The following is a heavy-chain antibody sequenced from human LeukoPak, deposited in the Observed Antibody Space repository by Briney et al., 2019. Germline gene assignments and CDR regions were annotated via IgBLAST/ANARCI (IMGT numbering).Heavy chain of an antibody. J-gene: IGHJ4*02. V-gene: IGHV1-2*02. CDR2: INPNSGGT. Sequence: ASVKVSCKASGYTFTGYYMHWVRQAPGQGLEWIGWINPNSGGTNYAQKFQGRVTMTRDTSISTAYMELSRLRSDDTAVYYCARNGIGSDIVVVPDHWGQGTLVTVSS. CDR1: GYTFTGYY. D-gene: IGHD2-2*01. CDR3: ARNGIGSDIVVVPDH.